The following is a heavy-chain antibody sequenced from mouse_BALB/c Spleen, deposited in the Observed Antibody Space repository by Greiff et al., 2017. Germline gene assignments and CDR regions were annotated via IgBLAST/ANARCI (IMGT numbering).Heavy chain of an antibody. J-gene: IGHJ2*01. D-gene: IGHD2-14*01. CDR2: ISNLAYSI. V-gene: IGHV5-15*02. CDR3: ARDSYYRYEGDYFDY. CDR1: GFTFSDYG. Sequence: EVHLVESGGGLVQPGGSRKLSCAASGFTFSDYGMAWVRQAPGKGPEWVAFISNLAYSIYYADTVTGRFTISRENAKNTLYLEMSSLRSEDTAMYYCARDSYYRYEGDYFDYWGQGTTLTVSS.